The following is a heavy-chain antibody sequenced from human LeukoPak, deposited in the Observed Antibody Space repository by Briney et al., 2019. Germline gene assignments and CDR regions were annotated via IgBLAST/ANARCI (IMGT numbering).Heavy chain of an antibody. D-gene: IGHD3-16*01. Sequence: GGSLRLSRAASGFTFSSYSMNWVRQAPGKGLEWVSGISATGGSTYYADSVKGRFTISRDNSKNTLYLQMNSLRAEDTAVYYCAKGQGGYYFDFWGQGTLVTVSS. CDR2: ISATGGST. CDR1: GFTFSSYS. CDR3: AKGQGGYYFDF. V-gene: IGHV3-23*01. J-gene: IGHJ4*02.